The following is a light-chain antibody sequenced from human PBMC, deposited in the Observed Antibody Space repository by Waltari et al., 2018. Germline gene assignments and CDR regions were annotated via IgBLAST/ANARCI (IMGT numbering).Light chain of an antibody. Sequence: EIVFTQSPGTLSLSPGERATLSCRASQSVSSSYLAWYQQKPGQAPRLLIYGASSRATGIPDRFSGSGSGTDFTLTISRLEPEDYAVYYYQQYDSSPRLTFGGGTKVEIK. V-gene: IGKV3-20*01. CDR2: GAS. CDR3: QQYDSSPRLT. CDR1: QSVSSSY. J-gene: IGKJ4*01.